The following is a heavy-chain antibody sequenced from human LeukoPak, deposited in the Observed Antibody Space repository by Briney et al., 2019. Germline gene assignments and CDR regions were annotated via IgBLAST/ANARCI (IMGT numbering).Heavy chain of an antibody. J-gene: IGHJ6*02. D-gene: IGHD2-2*01. CDR2: INSDGGST. CDR1: GFTFSSYW. V-gene: IGHV3-74*01. CDR3: ARVAEDIVVVPAARRYYYYGMDV. Sequence: GGSLRLSCAASGFTFSSYWMNWVPQAPGKGLGWVSRINSDGGSTSYADSVKGRFTISRDNAKNTLYLQMNSLRAEDTAVYYCARVAEDIVVVPAARRYYYYGMDVWGQGTTVTVSS.